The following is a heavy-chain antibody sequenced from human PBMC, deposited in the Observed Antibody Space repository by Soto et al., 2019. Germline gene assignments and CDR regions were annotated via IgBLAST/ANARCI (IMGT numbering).Heavy chain of an antibody. D-gene: IGHD2-8*01. CDR1: VCTFTGYY. CDR2: INPNSGGT. V-gene: IGHV1-2*04. J-gene: IGHJ3*02. CDR3: ARSVLAIGYCTNGVCPDAFDI. Sequence: ASVKVSCKASVCTFTGYYMHWVRQAPGQGLEWMGWINPNSGGTNYAQKFQGWVTMTRDTSISTAYMELSRLRSDDTAVYYCARSVLAIGYCTNGVCPDAFDIWGQGTMVTVSS.